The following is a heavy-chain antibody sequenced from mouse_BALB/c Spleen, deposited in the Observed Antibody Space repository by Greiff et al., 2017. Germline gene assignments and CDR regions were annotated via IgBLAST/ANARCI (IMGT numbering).Heavy chain of an antibody. D-gene: IGHD2-2*01. V-gene: IGHV1-7*01. CDR3: ARGGGLRPPFDY. CDR2: INPSTGYT. J-gene: IGHJ2*01. CDR1: GYTFTSYW. Sequence: VQLVESGAELAKPGASVKMSCKASGYTFTSYWMHWVKQRPGQGLEWIGYINPSTGYTEYNQKFKDKATLTADKSSSTAYMQLSSLTSEDSAVYYCARGGGLRPPFDYWGQGTTLTVSS.